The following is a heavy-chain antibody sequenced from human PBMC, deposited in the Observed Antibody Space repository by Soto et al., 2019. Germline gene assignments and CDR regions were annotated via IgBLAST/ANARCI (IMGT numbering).Heavy chain of an antibody. CDR1: GYTFTSYD. CDR3: ASFPRITIFGVVSGYYYGMDV. V-gene: IGHV1-8*01. J-gene: IGHJ6*04. Sequence: ASVKVSCKASGYTFTSYDINWVRQATGQGLEWMGWMNPNSGNTGYAQKFQGRVTMTRNTSISTAYMELSSLRSEDTAVYYCASFPRITIFGVVSGYYYGMDVWGKGTTVTFSS. CDR2: MNPNSGNT. D-gene: IGHD3-3*01.